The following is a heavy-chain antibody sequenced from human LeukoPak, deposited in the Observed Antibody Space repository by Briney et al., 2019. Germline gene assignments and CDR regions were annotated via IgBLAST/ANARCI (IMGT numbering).Heavy chain of an antibody. V-gene: IGHV3-30*02. J-gene: IGHJ6*03. CDR2: IRHDGDNK. CDR1: GFAFSSHG. CDR3: AKDSAPLYGGPYYYYMGV. Sequence: GGSLRLSCAASGFAFSSHGMHWVRQAPGKGLEWVAFIRHDGDNKYFVDSVKGRFTISRDNSKNTLYLQMNSLRAEDTAVYYCAKDSAPLYGGPYYYYMGVWGKGVTVTVSS. D-gene: IGHD2/OR15-2a*01.